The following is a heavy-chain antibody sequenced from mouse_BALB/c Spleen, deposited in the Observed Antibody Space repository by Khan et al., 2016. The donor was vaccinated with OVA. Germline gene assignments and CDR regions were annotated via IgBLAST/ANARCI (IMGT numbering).Heavy chain of an antibody. CDR1: GYSITSDYA. CDR3: ARSVTITTVVATDFDY. D-gene: IGHD1-1*01. J-gene: IGHJ2*01. CDR2: ISYSGRT. Sequence: EVQLQESGPGLVKPSQSLSLTCTVTGYSITSDYAWNWIRQFPGNKLEWMGYISYSGRTSYNPSLKSRISITRDTSTNQFFLQLNSMTTEDTATYYCARSVTITTVVATDFDYWGQGTTLTVTS. V-gene: IGHV3-2*02.